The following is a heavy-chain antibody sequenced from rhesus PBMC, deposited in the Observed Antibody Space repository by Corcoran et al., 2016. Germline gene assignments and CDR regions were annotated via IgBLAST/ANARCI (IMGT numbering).Heavy chain of an antibody. CDR2: LYGSGGSN. V-gene: IGHV4S14*01. CDR1: GYSISSNYY. CDR3: AGDALDS. Sequence: QVQLQESGPGLVEPSETLSLTCAVSGYSISSNYYWTWIRQPPGKGLEWIGSLYGSGGSNYLNPSLKSRVTLSVDTSKNQFSLKLNSVTAADTAVYYCAGDALDSWGQGVVVIVSS. J-gene: IGHJ6*01.